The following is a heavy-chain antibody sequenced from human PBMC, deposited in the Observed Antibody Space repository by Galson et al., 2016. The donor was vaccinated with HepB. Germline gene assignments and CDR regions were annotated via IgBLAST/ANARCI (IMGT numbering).Heavy chain of an antibody. CDR2: INHGGST. CDR1: GGSFSGYF. CDR3: ARMVLEWLDGDS. V-gene: IGHV4-34*01. D-gene: IGHD3-3*01. J-gene: IGHJ4*02. Sequence: SATLSPTCVVSGGSFSGYFWSWIRHPPGKGLEWIGEINHGGSTTYNPSLKSRVTISLDTSRNQFSLNLYSVTAADTAVYYCARMVLEWLDGDSWGQGTLVTVSS.